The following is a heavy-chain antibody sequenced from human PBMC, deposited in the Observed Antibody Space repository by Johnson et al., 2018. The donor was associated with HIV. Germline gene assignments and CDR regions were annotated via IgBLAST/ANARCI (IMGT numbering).Heavy chain of an antibody. D-gene: IGHD3-16*01. CDR2: ISYDGSNK. CDR1: GFTFSSYA. Sequence: VQLLESGGGVVQPGRSLRLSCAASGFTFSSYAMHWVRQAPGKGLEWVAVISYDGSNKYYADSVKGRFTISRDNSKNTLYLQMNSLRAEDTAVYYCARDFYVSLGGPGGGAFDIWGQGTMVTVSS. J-gene: IGHJ3*02. CDR3: ARDFYVSLGGPGGGAFDI. V-gene: IGHV3-30*04.